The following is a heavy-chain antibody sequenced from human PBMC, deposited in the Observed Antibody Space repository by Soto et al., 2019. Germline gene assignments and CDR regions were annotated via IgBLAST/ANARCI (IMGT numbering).Heavy chain of an antibody. CDR1: GGTFSSYV. CDR3: ARRTTLGSYFDY. V-gene: IGHV1-69*12. D-gene: IGHD1-7*01. J-gene: IGHJ4*02. CDR2: IIPSFGTA. Sequence: QVQLVQSGAEVKKPGSSVKVSCKASGGTFSSYVISWVRQAPGQGLEWMGGIIPSFGTANYAKTFQVRVTITAEESTSTAYMELSSLRSEDAAVYYCARRTTLGSYFDYWGQGTLVTVSS.